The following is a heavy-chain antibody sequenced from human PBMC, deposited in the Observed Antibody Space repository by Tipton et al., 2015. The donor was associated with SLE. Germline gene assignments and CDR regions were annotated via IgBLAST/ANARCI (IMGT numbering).Heavy chain of an antibody. CDR1: GFSFDDSG. J-gene: IGHJ4*02. CDR3: AKDRRTGYNPFDY. Sequence: SLRLSCAASGFSFDDSGMHWVRQAPGKGLEWVASISGSGAGTYYAESVKGRFSISRDNSRNTLHLQMSSLRAEDTAMYYCAKDRRTGYNPFDYWGLGTLVTVSS. CDR2: ISGSGAGT. D-gene: IGHD5-24*01. V-gene: IGHV3-23*01.